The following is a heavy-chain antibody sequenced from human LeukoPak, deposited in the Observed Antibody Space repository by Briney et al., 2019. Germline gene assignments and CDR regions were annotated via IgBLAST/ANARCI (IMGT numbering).Heavy chain of an antibody. D-gene: IGHD3-9*01. J-gene: IGHJ4*02. CDR2: ITPDGTTT. CDR3: VRALAGLDDY. CDR1: GFTFTTSW. V-gene: IGHV3-74*01. Sequence: PGGSLRLSCAASGFTFTTSWMHWVRQAPGEGLVWASRITPDGTTTAYADSVKGRFTISRDNAKNTLWLHMNSLRAEDTAVYYCVRALAGLDDYWGQGSLVTVSS.